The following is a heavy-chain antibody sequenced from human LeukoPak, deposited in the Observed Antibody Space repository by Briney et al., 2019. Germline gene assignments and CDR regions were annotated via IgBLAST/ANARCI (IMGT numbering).Heavy chain of an antibody. CDR3: ARSPYYAPLDY. CDR1: GFSFSSTS. V-gene: IGHV3-30-3*01. D-gene: IGHD3-10*01. J-gene: IGHJ4*02. Sequence: GSLRLSCAASGFSFSSTSMHWVRQAPGKGLEWVAVISSTGNIKNFADSVKGRFTISRDNSKNTLYLQMNSLRAEDTAVYYCARSPYYAPLDYWGQGTLVTVSS. CDR2: ISSTGNIK.